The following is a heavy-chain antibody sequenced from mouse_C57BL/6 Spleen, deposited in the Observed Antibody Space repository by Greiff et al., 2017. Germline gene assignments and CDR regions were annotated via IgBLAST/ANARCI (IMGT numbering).Heavy chain of an antibody. V-gene: IGHV3-6*01. CDR3: ARGGDYYGPLAMDY. CDR2: ISYDGSN. CDR1: GYSITSGYY. D-gene: IGHD1-2*01. J-gene: IGHJ4*01. Sequence: EVKLMESGPGLVKPSQSLSLTCSVTGYSITSGYYWYWIRQFPGNKLEWMGYISYDGSNNYNPSLKNRISITRDTSTNQFFLKLNSVTTEDTATYYCARGGDYYGPLAMDYWGQGTSVTVSS.